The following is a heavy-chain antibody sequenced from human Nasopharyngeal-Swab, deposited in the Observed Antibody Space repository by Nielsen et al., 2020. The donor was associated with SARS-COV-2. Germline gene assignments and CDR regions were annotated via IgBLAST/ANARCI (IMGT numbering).Heavy chain of an antibody. CDR3: ARDVTVTTNYYYYYGMDV. J-gene: IGHJ6*02. V-gene: IGHV1-46*01. CDR1: GYTFTSYY. Sequence: ASVKVSCKASGYTFTSYYMHWVRQAPGQGLEWMGIINPSGGITSYAQKFQGRVTMTRDTSTSTVYMELSSLRSEDTAVYYCARDVTVTTNYYYYYGMDVWGQGTTVTVSS. CDR2: INPSGGIT. D-gene: IGHD4-17*01.